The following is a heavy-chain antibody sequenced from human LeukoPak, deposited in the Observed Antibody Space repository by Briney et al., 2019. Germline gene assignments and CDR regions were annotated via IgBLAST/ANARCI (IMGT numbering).Heavy chain of an antibody. CDR2: IKQDGRTR. V-gene: IGHV3-7*01. CDR1: GVTLTSFW. Sequence: GGSLRLSCATSGVTLTSFWMSWVRQPPGKGLEWVANIKQDGRTRYNVDSVKVRFTISRDNAKNSLFLQMNSLRADDTAVYYCASLPGGETAALEFDLRGRGTLVTVSS. D-gene: IGHD6-13*01. CDR3: ASLPGGETAALEFDL. J-gene: IGHJ2*01.